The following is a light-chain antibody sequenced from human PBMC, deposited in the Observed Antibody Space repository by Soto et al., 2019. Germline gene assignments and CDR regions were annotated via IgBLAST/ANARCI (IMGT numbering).Light chain of an antibody. J-gene: IGKJ1*01. CDR2: GAS. V-gene: IGKV3-20*01. CDR1: QSVSSSY. CDR3: QQYGSSGT. Sequence: EIVLTQSPGTLSLSPGERATLSCSSSQSVSSSYLAWYQQKPGQAPTLLIYGASTRATGIPDRFSGSGSGTDFTLTISRLEPEDFAVYYCQQYGSSGTFGQGTKVDI.